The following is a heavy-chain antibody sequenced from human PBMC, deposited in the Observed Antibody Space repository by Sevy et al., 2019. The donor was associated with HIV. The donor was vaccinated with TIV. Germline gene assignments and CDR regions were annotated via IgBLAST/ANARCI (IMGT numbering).Heavy chain of an antibody. CDR3: ARDGARITMVQGVMAYYHGMDV. V-gene: IGHV3-21*01. CDR1: GFTFSTYS. Sequence: GESLKISCAASGFTFSTYSMNWVRQAPGKGLEWVSSISSSSNYIYYADSLKGRFTISRDNAKNSLYLQMNSLRADDTAVYYCARDGARITMVQGVMAYYHGMDVWGQRTTVTVSS. CDR2: ISSSSNYI. J-gene: IGHJ6*02. D-gene: IGHD3-10*01.